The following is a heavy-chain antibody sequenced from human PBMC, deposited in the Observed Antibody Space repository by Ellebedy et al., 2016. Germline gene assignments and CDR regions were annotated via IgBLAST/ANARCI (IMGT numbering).Heavy chain of an antibody. CDR1: GLTVSSAY. CDR3: ANSGYSYAWGH. CDR2: TSPGGST. V-gene: IGHV3-53*01. J-gene: IGHJ4*02. D-gene: IGHD5-18*01. Sequence: GGSLRLSCAATGLTVSSAYISWFRQTPGRGPEWVAMTSPGGSTHYPDSVRGRFTMSRDNSKNTLYLQMNSLTAEDTAVYFCANSGYSYAWGHWGQGTLVTVSS.